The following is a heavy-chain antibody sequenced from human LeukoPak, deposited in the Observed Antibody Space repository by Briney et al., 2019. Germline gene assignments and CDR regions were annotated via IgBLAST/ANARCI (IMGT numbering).Heavy chain of an antibody. V-gene: IGHV1-2*02. J-gene: IGHJ4*02. CDR2: INPNSGST. Sequence: ASVKVSCKASGYIFTSYYIHWVRQAPGQGLEWMGWINPNSGSTNSAQKFQVRFTMSRDTSITAAYMQLSSLRSDDTAVYYCARTFASYYLSGLDYWGQGTLVTVSS. CDR3: ARTFASYYLSGLDY. D-gene: IGHD5-18*01. CDR1: GYIFTSYY.